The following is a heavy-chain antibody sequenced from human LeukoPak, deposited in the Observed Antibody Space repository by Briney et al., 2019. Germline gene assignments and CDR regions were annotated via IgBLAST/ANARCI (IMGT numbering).Heavy chain of an antibody. CDR2: IYYSGST. V-gene: IGHV4-39*07. J-gene: IGHJ4*02. CDR3: ARTPLWFGEFPPYYFDY. CDR1: GGSISSSSYY. Sequence: SETLSLTCTVSGGSISSSSYYWGWIRQPPGTGLEWIGSIYYSGSTYYNPSLKSRVTISVDTSKNQFSLKLSSVTAADTAVYYCARTPLWFGEFPPYYFDYWGQGTLVTVSS. D-gene: IGHD3-10*01.